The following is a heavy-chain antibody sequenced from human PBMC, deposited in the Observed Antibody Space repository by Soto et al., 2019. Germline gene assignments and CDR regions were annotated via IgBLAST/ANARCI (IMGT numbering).Heavy chain of an antibody. Sequence: QMQLQASGPGLVKPSDTLSLTCTVSGASVSNGYWSWIRQPPGKALEWIGFMYFGGSFNYNPSLTSRATISVSTSKYQFYMKLTSVAASDAAVYYCAWSYYDSTWFAVDPWGQGTLVTVSS. CDR3: AWSYYDSTWFAVDP. CDR1: GASVSNGY. D-gene: IGHD1-26*01. J-gene: IGHJ5*02. V-gene: IGHV4-59*02. CDR2: MYFGGSF.